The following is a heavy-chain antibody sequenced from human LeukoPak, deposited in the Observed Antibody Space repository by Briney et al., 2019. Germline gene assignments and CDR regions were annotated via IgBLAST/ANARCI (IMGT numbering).Heavy chain of an antibody. CDR1: GGSIRGYY. D-gene: IGHD2-2*01. V-gene: IGHV4-59*01. J-gene: IGHJ6*03. CDR3: ARIVVVPAATDYYYYYMDV. CDR2: IYYSGIT. Sequence: SETLSLTCTVSGGSIRGYYWSWIRQPPGKGLEYIGYIYYSGITNYNPSLKSRVTISVDTSKNQFTLRLNSVTAADTAMYYCARIVVVPAATDYYYYYMDVWGKGTTVTISS.